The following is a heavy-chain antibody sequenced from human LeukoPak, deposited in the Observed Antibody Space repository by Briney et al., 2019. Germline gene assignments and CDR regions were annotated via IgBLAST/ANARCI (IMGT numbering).Heavy chain of an antibody. CDR3: ATTATGYGDYGLDYYYYYMDV. Sequence: PSETLSLTCTVSGGSISSYYWSWIRQPPGKGLEWIGYIYYSGSTNYNPSLKSRVTISVDTSKNQFSLKLSSVTAADTAVYYCATTATGYGDYGLDYYYYYMDVWGKGTTVTVSS. V-gene: IGHV4-59*01. D-gene: IGHD4-17*01. CDR1: GGSISSYY. J-gene: IGHJ6*03. CDR2: IYYSGST.